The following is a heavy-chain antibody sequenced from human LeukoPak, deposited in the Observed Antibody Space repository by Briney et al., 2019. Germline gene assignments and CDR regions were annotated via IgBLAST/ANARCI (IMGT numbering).Heavy chain of an antibody. CDR1: GFIFSDYG. CDR3: ARDESGSYSNDY. J-gene: IGHJ4*02. V-gene: IGHV3-21*01. D-gene: IGHD1-26*01. Sequence: GGSLRLSCAASGFIFSDYGINWVRQAPGKGLEWVSSIGSSSNYVDYADSVKGRFTISRDNAKNSLYLQMNSLRAEDTAVYYCARDESGSYSNDYWGQGTLVTVSS. CDR2: IGSSSNYV.